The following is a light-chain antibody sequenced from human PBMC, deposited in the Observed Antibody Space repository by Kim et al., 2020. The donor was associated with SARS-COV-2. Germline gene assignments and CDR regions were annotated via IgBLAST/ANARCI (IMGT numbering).Light chain of an antibody. CDR2: ASN. CDR3: QSANSSLSGV. CDR1: RSNIGAGYT. J-gene: IGLJ3*02. V-gene: IGLV1-40*01. Sequence: RVTIACTGRRSNIGAGYTVHWYQQGPETAPRILIYASNNRPSGVPDRFSGSKSGTSASLAITGLQAEDEAVYYCQSANSSLSGVFGGGTQLTVL.